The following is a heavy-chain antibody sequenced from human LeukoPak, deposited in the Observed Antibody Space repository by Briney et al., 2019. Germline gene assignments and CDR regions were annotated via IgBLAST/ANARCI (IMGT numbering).Heavy chain of an antibody. CDR3: ARDRYCSSTSCYSRGDY. J-gene: IGHJ4*02. D-gene: IGHD2-2*01. CDR2: IYSGGST. V-gene: IGHV3-53*01. CDR1: GFTVSSNY. Sequence: GGSLRLSCAASGFTVSSNYMSWVRQAPGRGLEWVSVIYSGGSTYYADSVKGRFTISRDNSKNTLYLQMNSLRAEDTAVYYCARDRYCSSTSCYSRGDYWGQGTLVTVSS.